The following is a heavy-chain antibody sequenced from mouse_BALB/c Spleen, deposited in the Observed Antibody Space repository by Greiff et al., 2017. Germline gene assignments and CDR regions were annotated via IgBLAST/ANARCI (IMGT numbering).Heavy chain of an antibody. V-gene: IGHV1-5*01. CDR2: IYPGNSDT. J-gene: IGHJ3*01. Sequence: EVKLQESGAELAKPGASVKMSCKASGYTFTSYWMHWVKQRPGQGLEWIGAIYPGNSDTSYNQKFKGKAKLTAVTSTSTAYMELSSLTNEDSAVYYCTTYYPFAYWGQGTLVTVSA. CDR1: GYTFTSYW. D-gene: IGHD2-10*01. CDR3: TTYYPFAY.